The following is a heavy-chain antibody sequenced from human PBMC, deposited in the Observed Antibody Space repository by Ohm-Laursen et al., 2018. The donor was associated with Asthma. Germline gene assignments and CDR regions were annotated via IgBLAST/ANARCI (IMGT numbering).Heavy chain of an antibody. Sequence: SLRLSCAASGYMFSRYSISWVRQIRGKGMDWVACMGTASSFIYYADSVSGRFTTSRDNARNSVYLQMNSLRAEDTALYYCARNGPEWELPGREYSLHHWGEGTLVTVSS. J-gene: IGHJ1*01. D-gene: IGHD1-26*01. V-gene: IGHV3-21*01. CDR3: ARNGPEWELPGREYSLHH. CDR2: MGTASSFI. CDR1: GYMFSRYS.